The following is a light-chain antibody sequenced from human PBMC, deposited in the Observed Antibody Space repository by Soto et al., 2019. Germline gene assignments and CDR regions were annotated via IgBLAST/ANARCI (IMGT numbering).Light chain of an antibody. Sequence: DIQMTQSPSSLSASVGDRVTITCRASQSISSYLNWYQQKPGRAPNLLIYAASSLQSGVSSRFSGSGSGTDFTLTISSLQPEDFATYSCQQSYTTPALTFGGGTTVEIK. V-gene: IGKV1-39*01. CDR3: QQSYTTPALT. CDR2: AAS. J-gene: IGKJ4*01. CDR1: QSISSY.